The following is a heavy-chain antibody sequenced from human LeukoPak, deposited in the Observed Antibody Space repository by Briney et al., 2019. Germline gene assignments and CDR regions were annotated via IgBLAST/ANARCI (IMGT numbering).Heavy chain of an antibody. V-gene: IGHV4-31*03. Sequence: SQTLSLTCTVSGGSISSGGYYWSWIRQHPGKGLEWIGYIYYSGSTNYNPSLKSRVTISVDTSKNQFSLKLSSVTAADTAVYYCARGVSGYTVSFDYWGQGTLVTVSS. CDR3: ARGVSGYTVSFDY. CDR1: GGSISSGGYY. CDR2: IYYSGST. D-gene: IGHD3-22*01. J-gene: IGHJ4*02.